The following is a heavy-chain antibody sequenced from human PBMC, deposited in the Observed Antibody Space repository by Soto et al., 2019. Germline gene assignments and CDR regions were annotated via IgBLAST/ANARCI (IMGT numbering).Heavy chain of an antibody. V-gene: IGHV3-53*04. CDR2: IYSGGST. D-gene: IGHD2-21*02. J-gene: IGHJ5*02. CDR1: GFTVSSKY. Sequence: EVQLVESGGGLVQPGGSLRLSCAASGFTVSSKYMSWVRQAPGKGLEWVSVIYSGGSTYYADSVKGRFTISRHNSKNTLYLQMNSLRAEDTAVYYCARGRDCGGDCPNWFDPWGQGTLVTVSS. CDR3: ARGRDCGGDCPNWFDP.